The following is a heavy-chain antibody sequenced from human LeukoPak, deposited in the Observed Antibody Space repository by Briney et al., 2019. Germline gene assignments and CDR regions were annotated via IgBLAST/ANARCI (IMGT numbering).Heavy chain of an antibody. J-gene: IGHJ4*02. D-gene: IGHD5-12*01. CDR2: INHSGST. Sequence: SETLSLICAVCGGSFSGYYWSWIRQPPGKGLEWIGDINHSGSTNYNPSLKSRVTISVDTSKNQFSLKLSSVTAADTAVYYCARGRGGWLRLIGCWGQGTLVTVSS. CDR1: GGSFSGYY. V-gene: IGHV4-34*01. CDR3: ARGRGGWLRLIGC.